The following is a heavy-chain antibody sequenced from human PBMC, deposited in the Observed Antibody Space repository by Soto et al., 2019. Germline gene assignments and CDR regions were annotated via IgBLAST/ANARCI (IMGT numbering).Heavy chain of an antibody. V-gene: IGHV3-33*01. CDR1: GFTFSSYG. CDR2: IWYDGSNK. CDR3: ARGETYYDILTGYYTGGFSSRWFDP. Sequence: GGSLRLSCAASGFTFSSYGMHWVRQAPGKGLEWVAVIWYDGSNKYYADSVKGRFTISRDNSKNTLYLQMNSLRAEDTAVYYCARGETYYDILTGYYTGGFSSRWFDPWGQGTLVTVSS. J-gene: IGHJ5*02. D-gene: IGHD3-9*01.